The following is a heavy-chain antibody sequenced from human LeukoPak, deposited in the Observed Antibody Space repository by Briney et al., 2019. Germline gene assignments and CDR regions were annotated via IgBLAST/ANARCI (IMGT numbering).Heavy chain of an antibody. CDR3: ARDRVAGITMVRGAAYYFDY. D-gene: IGHD3-10*01. CDR2: ISSSGSYR. J-gene: IGHJ4*02. CDR1: GFTFSSYI. V-gene: IGHV3-21*01. Sequence: GGSLRLSCAASGFTFSSYIMSWVRQAPGKGLEWVSAISSSGSYRYYADSVKGRFTISRDNAKNSLYLQMNSLRAEDTAVYYCARDRVAGITMVRGAAYYFDYWGQGTLVTVSS.